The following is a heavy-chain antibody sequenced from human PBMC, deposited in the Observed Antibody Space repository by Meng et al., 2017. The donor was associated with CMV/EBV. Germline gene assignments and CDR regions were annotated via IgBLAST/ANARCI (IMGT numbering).Heavy chain of an antibody. D-gene: IGHD2-15*01. CDR3: TTQMSYGYCSGGSCYGGHFDY. CDR2: IKSKTDGGTT. V-gene: IGHV3-15*01. CDR1: W. Sequence: WMSWGRQAPGKGLEWVGRIKSKTDGGTTDYAAPVKGRFTISRDDSKNTLYLQMNSLKTEDTAVYYCTTQMSYGYCSGGSCYGGHFDYWGQGTLVTVSS. J-gene: IGHJ4*02.